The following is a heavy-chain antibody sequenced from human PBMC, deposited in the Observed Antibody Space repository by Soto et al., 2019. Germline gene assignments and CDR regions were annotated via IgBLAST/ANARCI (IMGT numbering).Heavy chain of an antibody. D-gene: IGHD2-15*01. CDR1: GGSISSGDYY. V-gene: IGHV4-30-4*01. J-gene: IGHJ5*02. CDR3: ARSGYCSGGGCYWFDP. Sequence: PSETLSLTCTVSGGSISSGDYYWNWIRQPPGKGLEWIGYIYYSGSTYYNPSLRSRATISVDTSKSQFSLKLSSVTAADTAVYYCARSGYCSGGGCYWFDPWGQGTLVTVSS. CDR2: IYYSGST.